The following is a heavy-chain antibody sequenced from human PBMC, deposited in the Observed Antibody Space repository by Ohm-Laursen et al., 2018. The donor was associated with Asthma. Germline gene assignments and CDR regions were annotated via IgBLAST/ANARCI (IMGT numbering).Heavy chain of an antibody. D-gene: IGHD4-17*01. Sequence: SLRLSCSAPGFTFSSYSMSWVRQAPGKGLEWVSAISGSGGSTYYADSVKGRFTISRDNSKNTLYLQMNSLRAEGTAVYYCAKDLYHYGADYSYYYGMDVWGQGTTVTVSS. CDR2: ISGSGGST. CDR1: GFTFSSYS. J-gene: IGHJ6*02. V-gene: IGHV3-23*01. CDR3: AKDLYHYGADYSYYYGMDV.